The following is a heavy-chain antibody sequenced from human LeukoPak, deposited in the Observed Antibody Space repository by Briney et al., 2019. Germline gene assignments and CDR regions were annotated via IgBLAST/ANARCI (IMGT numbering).Heavy chain of an antibody. CDR2: ISGSGGST. CDR3: ARDITTDGARKLDC. Sequence: GGSLRLSCAASGFTFSSYAMSWVRQAPGKGLEWVSAISGSGGSTYYADSVKGRFTISRDNSKNTLYLQMNSLRAEDTAVYYCARDITTDGARKLDCWGQGTLVTVSS. J-gene: IGHJ4*02. V-gene: IGHV3-23*01. CDR1: GFTFSSYA. D-gene: IGHD1-14*01.